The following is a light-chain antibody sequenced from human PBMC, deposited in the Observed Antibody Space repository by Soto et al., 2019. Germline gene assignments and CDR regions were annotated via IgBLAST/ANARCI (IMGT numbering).Light chain of an antibody. CDR3: QQYSSSPPT. CDR2: GAS. CDR1: QSVRSSH. J-gene: IGKJ4*01. V-gene: IGKV3-20*01. Sequence: EIVLTQSPGTLSLSPGERATLSCRASQSVRSSHLAWYQQNPGQAPRLLIYGASSRATGIPDRFSGSGSGTDFTLTISRLEPEDFAVYYCQQYSSSPPTVGGGTKVDIK.